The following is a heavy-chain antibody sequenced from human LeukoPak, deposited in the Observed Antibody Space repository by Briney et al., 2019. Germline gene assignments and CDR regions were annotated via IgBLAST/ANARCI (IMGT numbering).Heavy chain of an antibody. J-gene: IGHJ4*02. CDR1: GFTFSSYS. V-gene: IGHV3-21*01. CDR3: AKDRSRWELRYYFDY. D-gene: IGHD1-26*01. CDR2: ISSSSSYI. Sequence: PGGSLXLSCAASGFTFSSYSMNWVRQAPGKGLEWVSSISSSSSYIYYADSVKGRFTISRDNAKNSLYLQMNSLRAEDTAVYYCAKDRSRWELRYYFDYWGQGTLVTVSS.